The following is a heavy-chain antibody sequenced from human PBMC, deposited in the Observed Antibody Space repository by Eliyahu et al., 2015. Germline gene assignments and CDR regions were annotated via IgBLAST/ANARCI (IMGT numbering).Heavy chain of an antibody. J-gene: IGHJ3*01. V-gene: IGHV3-74*01. CDR3: AREMGSDIFDL. D-gene: IGHD3-9*01. Sequence: EVLLVESGGGLVHPGGSLRLSCAASGFTFSKSWMHWVRQVPEQGLGWVSRLNLDGSTRDYXTSVXGRFRISRDNAHNMLYLEMNTLRVEDTATXYCAREMGSDIFDLWGQGTKVTVSS. CDR2: LNLDGSTR. CDR1: GFTFSKSW.